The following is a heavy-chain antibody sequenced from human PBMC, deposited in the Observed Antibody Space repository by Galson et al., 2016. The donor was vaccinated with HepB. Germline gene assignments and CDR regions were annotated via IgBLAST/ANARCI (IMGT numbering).Heavy chain of an antibody. J-gene: IGHJ6*01. CDR2: IIPAFGTI. Sequence: SVKVSCKASGGTFSSYAISWVRQVPGQGLEWMGGIIPAFGTINYAQKFQGRVTLTAGESTSTANMELSSLPSEDKAVYYCAKGPTASGGNGNYYYYGMDVWGQGTTVTVSS. CDR3: AKGPTASGGNGNYYYYGMDV. D-gene: IGHD4-23*01. V-gene: IGHV1-69*13. CDR1: GGTFSSYA.